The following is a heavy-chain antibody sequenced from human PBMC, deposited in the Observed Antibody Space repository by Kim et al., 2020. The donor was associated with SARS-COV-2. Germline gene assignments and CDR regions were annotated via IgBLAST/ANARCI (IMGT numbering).Heavy chain of an antibody. Sequence: ASVKVSCKASGYTFTGYYMHWVRQAPGQGLEWMGRINPNSGGTNYAQKFQGRVTMTRDTSISTAYMELSRLRFDDTAVYYCARAIRHEEYGIAAAGTDYWGQGTLVTVSS. J-gene: IGHJ4*02. CDR2: INPNSGGT. V-gene: IGHV1-2*06. CDR1: GYTFTGYY. CDR3: ARAIRHEEYGIAAAGTDY. D-gene: IGHD6-13*01.